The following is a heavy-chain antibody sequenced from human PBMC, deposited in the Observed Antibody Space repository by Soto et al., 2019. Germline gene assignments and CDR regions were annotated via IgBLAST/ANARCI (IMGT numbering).Heavy chain of an antibody. CDR3: AKEVHYYDSSGYYYLLDP. V-gene: IGHV3-30*18. D-gene: IGHD3-22*01. CDR1: GFTFSSYG. Sequence: GGSLRLSCAASGFTFSSYGMHWVRQAPGKGLEWVAVISYDGSNKYYADSVKGRFTISRDNSKNTLYLQMNSLRAEDTAVYYCAKEVHYYDSSGYYYLLDPWGQGTLVTVPS. J-gene: IGHJ5*02. CDR2: ISYDGSNK.